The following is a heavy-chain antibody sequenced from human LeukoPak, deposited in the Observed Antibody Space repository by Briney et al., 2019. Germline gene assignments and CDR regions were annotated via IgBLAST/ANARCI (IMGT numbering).Heavy chain of an antibody. Sequence: GGSLRLSCAASGFTFSSYSMNWVRQAPGKGLEWVSSISSSSSYIYYADSVKGRFTISRDNAKNSLYLQMNSLRAEDTAVYYCARVISGYSSSCDYWGRGTLVTVSS. D-gene: IGHD6-13*01. CDR2: ISSSSSYI. CDR1: GFTFSSYS. CDR3: ARVISGYSSSCDY. V-gene: IGHV3-21*01. J-gene: IGHJ4*02.